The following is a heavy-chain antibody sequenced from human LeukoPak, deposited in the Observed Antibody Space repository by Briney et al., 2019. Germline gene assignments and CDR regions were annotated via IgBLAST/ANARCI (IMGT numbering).Heavy chain of an antibody. CDR1: GYTFTSYP. D-gene: IGHD4-17*01. CDR2: INPNSGGT. V-gene: IGHV1-2*02. CDR3: ARPYGDYDPIDAFDI. Sequence: GASVKVSCKASGYTFTSYPMHWVRQAPGQGLDWMGWINPNSGGTNYAQKFQGRIIMTRDTSISTAYMELSRLRSDDTAIYYCARPYGDYDPIDAFDIWGQGTMVTVSS. J-gene: IGHJ3*02.